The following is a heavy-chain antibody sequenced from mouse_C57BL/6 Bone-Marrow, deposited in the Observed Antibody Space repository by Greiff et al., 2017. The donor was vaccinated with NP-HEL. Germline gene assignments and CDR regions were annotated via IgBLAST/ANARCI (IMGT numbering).Heavy chain of an antibody. J-gene: IGHJ1*03. Sequence: EVKLVESGGGLVKPGGSLKLSCAASGFTFSSYAMSWVRQTPEKRLEWVATISDGGSYTYYPDNVKGRFTISRDKAKNNLYLQMSHLKSEDTAMYYCARDGGLRWYFDVWGTGTTVTVSS. CDR2: ISDGGSYT. D-gene: IGHD2-4*01. CDR1: GFTFSSYA. CDR3: ARDGGLRWYFDV. V-gene: IGHV5-4*01.